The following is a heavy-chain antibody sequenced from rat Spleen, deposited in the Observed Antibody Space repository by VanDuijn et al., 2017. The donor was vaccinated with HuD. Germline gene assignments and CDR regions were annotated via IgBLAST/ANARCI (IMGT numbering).Heavy chain of an antibody. CDR3: AKETGYNSYFDY. CDR1: GFTFSNYG. J-gene: IGHJ2*01. CDR2: ISPSGAIT. Sequence: EVQLVESGGGLVQPGRSLKLSCTASGFTFSNYGMHWIRQAPAKGLEWVASISPSGAITHYRDSVKGRFTISRDSAKSTLYLEMDSLRSEDSATYYCAKETGYNSYFDYWGQGVMVTVSS. V-gene: IGHV5-19*01. D-gene: IGHD1-4*01.